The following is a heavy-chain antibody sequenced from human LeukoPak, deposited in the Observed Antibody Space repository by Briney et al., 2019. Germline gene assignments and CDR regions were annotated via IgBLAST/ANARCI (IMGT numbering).Heavy chain of an antibody. CDR2: IWYDGSNK. CDR1: GFTFSSYG. J-gene: IGHJ3*02. V-gene: IGHV3-33*01. Sequence: PGRSLRLSCAASGFTFSSYGMHWVRQAPGKGLEWVAVIWYDGSNKYYADSVKGRSTISRDNSKNTLYLQMNSLRAEDTAVYYCARVGETIFGAFDIWGQGTMVTVSS. D-gene: IGHD3-3*01. CDR3: ARVGETIFGAFDI.